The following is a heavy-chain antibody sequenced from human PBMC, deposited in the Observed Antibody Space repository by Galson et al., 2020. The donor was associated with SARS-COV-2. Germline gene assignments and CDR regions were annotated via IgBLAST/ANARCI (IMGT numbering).Heavy chain of an antibody. CDR1: GFTFSTYG. Sequence: GGSLRLSCTASGFTFSTYGMHWARQTPGKGLEWLTFIRNDASNQYYAHSVRGRFTVSRDNFKNTLYLQMNSLRAEDTAVYFCAMARGGGYYSGGDYWGQGTLVAVSS. V-gene: IGHV3-30*02. J-gene: IGHJ4*02. D-gene: IGHD1-26*01. CDR2: IRNDASNQ. CDR3: AMARGGGYYSGGDY.